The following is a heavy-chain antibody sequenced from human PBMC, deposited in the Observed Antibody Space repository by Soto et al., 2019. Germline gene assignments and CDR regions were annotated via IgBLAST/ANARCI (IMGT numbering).Heavy chain of an antibody. J-gene: IGHJ6*02. Sequence: ASVNVSFKSSPNSFITYCLSWVRQAPGQGLERMGGIIPIFDSTTYAQKFEGRVTITADESTNTAYMELSSLRSEDTAIYYCARGREEAFGVILINYYAMDVCGQGTAVTVSS. CDR3: ARGREEAFGVILINYYAMDV. CDR1: PNSFITYC. D-gene: IGHD3-3*01. V-gene: IGHV1-69*13. CDR2: IIPIFDST.